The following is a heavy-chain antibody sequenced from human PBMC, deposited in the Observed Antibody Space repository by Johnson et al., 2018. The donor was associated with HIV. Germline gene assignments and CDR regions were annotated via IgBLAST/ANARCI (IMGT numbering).Heavy chain of an antibody. Sequence: VQLVESGGGLVKPGGSLRLSCAVSGFTVSTKYMTWVRQAPGKGLEWVGRIKRQIDGGTTDYATPVKGRFTFSRDDSKNTLYLQMNSLRAEDTAVYYCARDQAYSSSGEGVFEIWGQGTRVSVSS. D-gene: IGHD6-13*01. CDR2: IKRQIDGGTT. V-gene: IGHV3-15*01. J-gene: IGHJ3*02. CDR1: GFTVSTKY. CDR3: ARDQAYSSSGEGVFEI.